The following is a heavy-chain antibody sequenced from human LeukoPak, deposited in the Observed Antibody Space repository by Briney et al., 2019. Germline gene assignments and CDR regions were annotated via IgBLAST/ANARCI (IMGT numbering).Heavy chain of an antibody. CDR2: ISYDGSNK. CDR1: GFTLSSYG. D-gene: IGHD6-19*01. V-gene: IGHV3-30*18. J-gene: IGHJ5*02. Sequence: GRSLRLSCAASGFTLSSYGMHWVRQAPGKGLEWVAVISYDGSNKYYADSVKGRFTISRDNSENTLYLQMNSLRAEDTAVYYCAKAAVAGVLYNWFDPWGQGTLVTVSS. CDR3: AKAAVAGVLYNWFDP.